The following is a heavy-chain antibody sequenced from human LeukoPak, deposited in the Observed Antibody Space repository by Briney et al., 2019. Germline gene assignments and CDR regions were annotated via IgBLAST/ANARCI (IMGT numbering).Heavy chain of an antibody. J-gene: IGHJ4*02. V-gene: IGHV4-4*02. CDR3: ARAGDTAMVKLDY. Sequence: SGTLSLTCAVSGGSISSSNWWSWVRQSPGKGLEWIGEIYHSGSTNYNPSLKSRVTISVDTSKNQFSLKLSSVTAADTAVYYCARAGDTAMVKLDYWGQGTLVTVSS. CDR1: GGSISSSNW. D-gene: IGHD5-18*01. CDR2: IYHSGST.